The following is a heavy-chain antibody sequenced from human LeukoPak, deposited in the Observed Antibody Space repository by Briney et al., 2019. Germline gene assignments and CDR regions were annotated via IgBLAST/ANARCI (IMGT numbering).Heavy chain of an antibody. CDR2: IIPILGIA. CDR3: ASLSGGGGVIGH. CDR1: GGTLSSYA. Sequence: SVKVSCKASGGTLSSYAISWARQAPGQGLEWMGRIIPILGIANYAQKFQGRVTITADKSTSTAYVELSSLRSEDTAVYYCASLSGGGGVIGHWGQGTLVTVSS. J-gene: IGHJ4*02. D-gene: IGHD3-16*01. V-gene: IGHV1-69*04.